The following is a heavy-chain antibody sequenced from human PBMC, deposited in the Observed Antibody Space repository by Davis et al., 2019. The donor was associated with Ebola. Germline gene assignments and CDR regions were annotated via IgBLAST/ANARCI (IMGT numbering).Heavy chain of an antibody. CDR3: ARDPTTIFRVVTLDY. D-gene: IGHD3-3*01. J-gene: IGHJ4*02. CDR2: INPNSGGT. V-gene: IGHV1-2*06. Sequence: ASVKVSCKASGYTFTGYYMHWVRQAPGQGLEWMGRINPNSGGTNYAQKFQGRVTMTRDTSISTAYMELSRLRSDDTAVYYCARDPTTIFRVVTLDYWGQGTLVTVSS. CDR1: GYTFTGYY.